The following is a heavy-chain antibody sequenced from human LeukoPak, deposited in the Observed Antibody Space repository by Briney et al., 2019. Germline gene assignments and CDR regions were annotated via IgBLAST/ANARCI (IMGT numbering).Heavy chain of an antibody. CDR1: GFTFSSYS. CDR3: ARVRDYWYFDL. V-gene: IGHV3-21*01. Sequence: PGGSLGLSCAASGFTFSSYSMNWVRQAPAKGLEWVSSISSSSYIYYADSVKGRFTISRDNAKNSLYLQMNSLRAEDTAVYYCARVRDYWYFDLWGRGTLVTVSS. CDR2: ISSSSYI. J-gene: IGHJ2*01.